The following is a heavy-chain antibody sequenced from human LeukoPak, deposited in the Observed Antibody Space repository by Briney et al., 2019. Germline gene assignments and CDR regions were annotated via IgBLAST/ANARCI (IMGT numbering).Heavy chain of an antibody. D-gene: IGHD6-6*01. CDR2: IRSKAYGGSA. J-gene: IGHJ4*02. CDR1: GFTFRNYV. Sequence: GGSLRLSCAASGFTFRNYVIHWVRQAPGKGLEWLGFIRSKAYGGSAEYAASVKARFTISRDDSKSIAYLLMNSLKTEDTAVYYCSRGSSSPYWGQGTLVTVSS. V-gene: IGHV3-49*04. CDR3: SRGSSSPY.